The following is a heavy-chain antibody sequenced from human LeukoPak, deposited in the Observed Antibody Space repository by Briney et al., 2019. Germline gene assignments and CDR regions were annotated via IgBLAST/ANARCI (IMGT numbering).Heavy chain of an antibody. J-gene: IGHJ4*02. CDR2: VYPPGNT. Sequence: SETLSLTCIVSGYSISSGSYWGWIRQPPGKGLKWIGSVYPPGNTYYNPSLKSRVTISVDTSKSQFSLKLTSVTAADTAVYYCASKVVTTSNYFDHWGQGTLVTVSS. D-gene: IGHD4-23*01. V-gene: IGHV4-38-2*02. CDR1: GYSISSGSY. CDR3: ASKVVTTSNYFDH.